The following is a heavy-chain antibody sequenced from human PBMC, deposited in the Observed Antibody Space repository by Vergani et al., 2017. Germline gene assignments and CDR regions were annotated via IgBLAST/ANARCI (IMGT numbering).Heavy chain of an antibody. CDR2: ISSSSSYI. D-gene: IGHD3-10*01. CDR3: ARGSGVRGVRNWFDP. CDR1: GFTFSSYS. J-gene: IGHJ5*02. V-gene: IGHV3-21*01. Sequence: EVQLVESGGGLVKPGGSLRLSCAASGFTFSSYSMNWVRQAPGKGLEWVSSISSSSSYIYYADSVKGRFTISRDIAKNSLYLQMNSLRAEDTAVYYCARGSGVRGVRNWFDPWGQGTLVTVSS.